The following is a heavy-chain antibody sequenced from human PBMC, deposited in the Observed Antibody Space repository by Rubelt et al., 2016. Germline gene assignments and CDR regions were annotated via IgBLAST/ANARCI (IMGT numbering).Heavy chain of an antibody. V-gene: IGHV3-23*04. J-gene: IGHJ4*02. D-gene: IGHD3-3*01. CDR1: GFTFSSCA. CDR3: AKKGGDFWSGPVDY. CDR2: IRGSGGTT. Sequence: EVQLVESGGGLVQPGGSLRLSCAASGFTFSSCAMSWVRQAPGKGLEWVSLIRGSGGTTHYADSVKGRFTVSRDNSKNTRYLQMNSLRAGDTAVYYCAKKGGDFWSGPVDYWGQGTLVTVSS.